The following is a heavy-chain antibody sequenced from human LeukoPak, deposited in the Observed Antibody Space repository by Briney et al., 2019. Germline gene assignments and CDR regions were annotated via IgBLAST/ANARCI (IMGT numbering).Heavy chain of an antibody. J-gene: IGHJ4*02. Sequence: PSETLSLTCAASGVSISSYSWSWIRQPPGKGLEWIGYINYSGSTNYNPSIKSRVTISVDTSKNQFSLKLSSVTAADTAVYYCARSMITFGGVPPFDYWGQGTLVTVSS. CDR1: GVSISSYS. V-gene: IGHV4-59*01. CDR2: INYSGST. D-gene: IGHD3-16*01. CDR3: ARSMITFGGVPPFDY.